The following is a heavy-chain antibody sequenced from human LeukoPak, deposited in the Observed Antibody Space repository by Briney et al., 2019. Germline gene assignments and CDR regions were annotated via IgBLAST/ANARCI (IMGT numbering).Heavy chain of an antibody. CDR1: GFTFSGYW. Sequence: GGSLRLSCAVSGFTFSGYWMTWVREVPGKGLEWGANIKQDGGEKYNVDSVRGGFTISRDNARDSLDLQMNGLRVEDSAVYYCTRGPSVGKFAYSSYYYMDVWGKGTTVTVSS. V-gene: IGHV3-7*01. CDR2: IKQDGGEK. D-gene: IGHD3-10*01. J-gene: IGHJ6*03. CDR3: TRGPSVGKFAYSSYYYMDV.